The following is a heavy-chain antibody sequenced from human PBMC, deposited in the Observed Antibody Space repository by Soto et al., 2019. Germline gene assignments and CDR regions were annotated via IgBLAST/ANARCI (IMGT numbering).Heavy chain of an antibody. J-gene: IGHJ4*02. CDR3: ATVGPVPAAIRFDY. Sequence: ASVKVSCKVSGYTLTELSMHWVRQAPGKGLEWMGGFDPEDGETIYAQKFQGRVTMTEDTSTDTAYMELSSLRSEGTAVYYCATVGPVPAAIRFDYWGQGTLVTVSS. V-gene: IGHV1-24*01. CDR1: GYTLTELS. CDR2: FDPEDGET. D-gene: IGHD2-2*02.